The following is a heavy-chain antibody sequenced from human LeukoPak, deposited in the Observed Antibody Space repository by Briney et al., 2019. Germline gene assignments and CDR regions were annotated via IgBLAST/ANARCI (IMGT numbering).Heavy chain of an antibody. Sequence: PSETLSLTCTVSGASISSDTYYWAWIRQPAGKGLEWIGRMYVSGSSDYNPSLKSRVTMSVDKSKNQFSLKLSSVTAADTAVYYCARGYDFSGWGQGTLVTVSS. V-gene: IGHV4-61*02. CDR2: MYVSGSS. CDR3: ARGYDFSG. J-gene: IGHJ4*02. CDR1: GASISSDTYY. D-gene: IGHD3-3*01.